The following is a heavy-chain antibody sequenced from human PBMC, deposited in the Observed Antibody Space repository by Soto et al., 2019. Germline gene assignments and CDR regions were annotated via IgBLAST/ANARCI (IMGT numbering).Heavy chain of an antibody. D-gene: IGHD5-18*01. CDR1: GGSISSSSYY. CDR2: IYYSGST. Sequence: PSETLSLTCTVSGGSISSSSYYWGWIRQPPGKGLEWIGSIYYSGSTYYNPSLKSRVTISVDTSKNQFSLKLSSVTAADTAVYYCARHIVRGFLVDTAMEFDYWGQGTLVTVSS. J-gene: IGHJ4*02. CDR3: ARHIVRGFLVDTAMEFDY. V-gene: IGHV4-39*01.